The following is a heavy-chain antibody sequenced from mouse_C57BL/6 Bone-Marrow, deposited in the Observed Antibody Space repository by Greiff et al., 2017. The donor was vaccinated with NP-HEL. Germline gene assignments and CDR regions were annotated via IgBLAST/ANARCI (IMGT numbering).Heavy chain of an antibody. Sequence: VQLQQSGAELVMPGASVKLSCKASGYTFTSYWMHWVKPRPGQGLEWIGEIDPSDSYTNYNQKFKGKSTLTVDKSSSTAYMQLSSLTSEDSAVYYCAREGLSYYYAMDYWGQGTSVTVSS. CDR1: GYTFTSYW. V-gene: IGHV1-69*01. CDR3: AREGLSYYYAMDY. J-gene: IGHJ4*01. CDR2: IDPSDSYT. D-gene: IGHD1-1*02.